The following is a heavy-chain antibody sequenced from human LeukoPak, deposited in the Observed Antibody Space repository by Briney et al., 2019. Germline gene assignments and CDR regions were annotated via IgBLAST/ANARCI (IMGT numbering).Heavy chain of an antibody. CDR1: GGTFSNDA. CDR3: AKLSGYSYGYGNQNWFDP. CDR2: IIPIFGTP. V-gene: IGHV1-69*05. J-gene: IGHJ5*02. Sequence: SVRVSCKASGGTFSNDAISWVRQAPGQGLEWMGGIIPIFGTPNYAQKFQDRVTITTDESTTTAYLDLSRLRSEDTAVYYCAKLSGYSYGYGNQNWFDPWGQGTLVTVSS. D-gene: IGHD5-18*01.